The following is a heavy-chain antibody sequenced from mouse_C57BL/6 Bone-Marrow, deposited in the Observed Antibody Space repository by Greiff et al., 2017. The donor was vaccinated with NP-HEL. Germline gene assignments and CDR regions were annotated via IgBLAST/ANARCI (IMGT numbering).Heavy chain of an antibody. CDR2: ISSGGDYI. J-gene: IGHJ4*01. D-gene: IGHD1-1*01. CDR1: GFTFSSYA. CDR3: TREGTTPYYYAMDY. V-gene: IGHV5-9-1*02. Sequence: EVNVVESGEGLVKPGGSLKLSCAASGFTFSSYAMSWVRQTPEKRLEWVAYISSGGDYIYYADTVKGRFTISRDNARNTLYLQMSSLKSEDTAMYYCTREGTTPYYYAMDYWGQGTSVTVSS.